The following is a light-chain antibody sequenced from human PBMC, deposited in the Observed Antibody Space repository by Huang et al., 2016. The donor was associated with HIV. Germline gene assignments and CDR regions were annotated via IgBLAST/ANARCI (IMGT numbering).Light chain of an antibody. J-gene: IGKJ2*01. CDR1: QIIGNTY. Sequence: EVVLTQSPGTLSLSPGERATLSCRASQIIGNTYLAWYQQKPGQATRLLIYAASTMATDIPDRFSGRGSGTDFALTISRLEPEDFAIYYCQQLRTFGQGTKLEIK. V-gene: IGKV3-20*01. CDR3: QQLRT. CDR2: AAS.